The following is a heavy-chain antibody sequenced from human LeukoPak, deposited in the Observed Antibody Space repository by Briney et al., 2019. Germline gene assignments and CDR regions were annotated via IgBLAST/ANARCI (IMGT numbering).Heavy chain of an antibody. CDR3: VKDLYYGSGSYYPALDY. D-gene: IGHD3-10*01. CDR1: GFTFSSYA. CDR2: ISSNGGST. Sequence: PGGSLRPSCSASGFTFSSYAMHWVRQAPGKGLEYVSAISSNGGSTYYADSVKGRFTISRDNSKNTLYLQMSSLRAEDTAVYYCVKDLYYGSGSYYPALDYWGQGTLVTVSS. J-gene: IGHJ4*02. V-gene: IGHV3-64D*06.